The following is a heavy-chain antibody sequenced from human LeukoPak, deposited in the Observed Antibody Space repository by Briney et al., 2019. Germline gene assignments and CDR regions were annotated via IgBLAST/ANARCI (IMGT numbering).Heavy chain of an antibody. V-gene: IGHV5-51*01. D-gene: IGHD3-3*01. J-gene: IGHJ6*03. CDR1: GYSFTSYW. CDR3: ARLGDFWSGPMGYYYYMDV. Sequence: GESLKISCKGSGYSFTSYWIGWVRQMPGKGLEWMGIIYPGDSDTRYSPSFQGQVTISADKSISTAYLQWSSLKASDTAMYYCARLGDFWSGPMGYYYYMDVWGKGTTVTVSS. CDR2: IYPGDSDT.